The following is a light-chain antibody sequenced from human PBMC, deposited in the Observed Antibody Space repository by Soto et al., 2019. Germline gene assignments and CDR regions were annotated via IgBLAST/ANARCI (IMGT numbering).Light chain of an antibody. Sequence: QSALTQPASVSGSPGQSITISCTGTSSDVGSYNLVSWYQQHPGKAPKLMIYEGSKRPSGVSNRFSGSKSGNTASLTISGLQADDEADYYCCSYAGSSTLVFGGGTKVTGL. CDR2: EGS. J-gene: IGLJ2*01. CDR1: SSDVGSYNL. V-gene: IGLV2-23*01. CDR3: CSYAGSSTLV.